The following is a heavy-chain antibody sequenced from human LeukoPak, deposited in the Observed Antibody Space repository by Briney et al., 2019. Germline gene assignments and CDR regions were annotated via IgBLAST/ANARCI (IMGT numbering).Heavy chain of an antibody. CDR2: IIPIFGTA. Sequence: SVKVSCKASGGTFSSYAISWVRQAPGQGLEWMGGIIPIFGTANYAQKFQGRVTITADESTSTAYMELSSLRSEDTAVYYCARGCSGSCYSAGYFQHWGQGTLVTVSS. V-gene: IGHV1-69*13. D-gene: IGHD2-15*01. CDR3: ARGCSGSCYSAGYFQH. CDR1: GGTFSSYA. J-gene: IGHJ1*01.